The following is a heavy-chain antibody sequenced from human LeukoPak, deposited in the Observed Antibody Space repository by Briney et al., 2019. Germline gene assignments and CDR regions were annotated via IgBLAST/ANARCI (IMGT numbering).Heavy chain of an antibody. D-gene: IGHD1-26*01. V-gene: IGHV3-30*18. CDR3: AKDWYSGSYWATYFDY. J-gene: IGHJ4*02. CDR1: GFTLSSYC. Sequence: GRSLRLSCVPSGFTLSSYCMHWVRQAPGNGREWVAVISYDGSNKYYADSVKGRFTISRDNSKNTLYLHMNSLRAEDTAVYYCAKDWYSGSYWATYFDYWGQGTLVTVSS. CDR2: ISYDGSNK.